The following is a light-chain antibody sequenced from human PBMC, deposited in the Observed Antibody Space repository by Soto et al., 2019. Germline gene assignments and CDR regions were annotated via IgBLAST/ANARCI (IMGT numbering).Light chain of an antibody. CDR2: KAS. Sequence: DIQMTQSPSTLSASVGDRVTITCRASQSISSWLAWYQQKPGKAPKLLIYKASSLESGVPSRFSGSGSGTEFPLTSSSLQADDFATYYCQQYNSYPSVGGGTKVEIK. V-gene: IGKV1-5*03. J-gene: IGKJ4*01. CDR3: QQYNSYPS. CDR1: QSISSW.